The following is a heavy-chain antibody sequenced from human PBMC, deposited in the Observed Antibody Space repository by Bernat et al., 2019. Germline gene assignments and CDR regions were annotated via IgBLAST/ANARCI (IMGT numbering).Heavy chain of an antibody. CDR1: GYTFTSYA. V-gene: IGHV1-3*01. CDR2: INAGTGNT. J-gene: IGHJ3*02. Sequence: QVQLVQSGAEVKKPGASVKVSCKASGYTFTSYAMHWVRQAPGQRLEWMGWINAGTGNTKYSQKFQGRVTITRDTSASTAYMELSSLRSEDTAVYYCARRLAGAFDIWGQGTMVTVSS. CDR3: ARRLAGAFDI.